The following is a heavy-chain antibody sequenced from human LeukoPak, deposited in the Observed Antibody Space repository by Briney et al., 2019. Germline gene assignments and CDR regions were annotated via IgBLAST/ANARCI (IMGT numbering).Heavy chain of an antibody. CDR2: IGTVGDT. D-gene: IGHD3-10*01. Sequence: GGSLRLPCAASGFHFSSYDMHWVRPLTGKGLEGVSAIGTVGDTYYPDSVKGRFTVSRENAKNSLYFQMNSLRAGDTAVYYCARGRLSGSGSYLWYFDLWGRGTLVTVSS. V-gene: IGHV3-13*01. CDR3: ARGRLSGSGSYLWYFDL. J-gene: IGHJ2*01. CDR1: GFHFSSYD.